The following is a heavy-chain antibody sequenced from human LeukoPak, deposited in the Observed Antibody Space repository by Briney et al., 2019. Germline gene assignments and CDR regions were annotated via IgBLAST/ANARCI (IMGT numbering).Heavy chain of an antibody. Sequence: GGSLRLSCAASGFTLSRNYMSWVRQAPREGLERVSVIYSGGSTYYGDSVKGRFTISRDNSKNTLYLQMNSLRAEDTAVYYCARDSGYDLRPTLDYWGQGTLVTVSS. CDR1: GFTLSRNY. J-gene: IGHJ4*02. CDR2: IYSGGST. D-gene: IGHD5-12*01. CDR3: ARDSGYDLRPTLDY. V-gene: IGHV3-53*01.